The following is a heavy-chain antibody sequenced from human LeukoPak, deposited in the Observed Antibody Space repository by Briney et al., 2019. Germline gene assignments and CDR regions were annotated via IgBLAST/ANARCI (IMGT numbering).Heavy chain of an antibody. CDR3: ARTSTYYDFWTGYRGFAY. Sequence: PSDSLSLTRILSSGSLSRWDYPWRSLRHPPGKTLEWIGYLYYSRSTHYNPSLTSRVTISLDTSMTQFSLNLSSVTAADTAVYYCARTSTYYDFWTGYRGFAYWGQGTLVSVSS. D-gene: IGHD3-3*01. CDR1: SGSLSRWDYP. J-gene: IGHJ4*02. V-gene: IGHV4-30-4*02. CDR2: LYYSRST.